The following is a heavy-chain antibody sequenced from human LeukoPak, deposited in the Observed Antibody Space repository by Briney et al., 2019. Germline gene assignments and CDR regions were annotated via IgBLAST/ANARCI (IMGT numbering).Heavy chain of an antibody. J-gene: IGHJ2*01. D-gene: IGHD3-10*01. Sequence: GGSLRLSCVASGFTFSTYGMHWVHQAPGKGLEWVAVIWYDGSNKYYADSVKGRFTISRDNSKNTLYLQMNSLRAEDTAVYYCARNKITAAWYFDLWGRGTLVTVSS. CDR3: ARNKITAAWYFDL. V-gene: IGHV3-33*01. CDR2: IWYDGSNK. CDR1: GFTFSTYG.